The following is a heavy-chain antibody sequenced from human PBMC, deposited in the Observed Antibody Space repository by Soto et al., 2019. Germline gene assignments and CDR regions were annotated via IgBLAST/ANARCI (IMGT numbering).Heavy chain of an antibody. CDR2: ISGSGDST. CDR3: AKERSSGWSFDY. D-gene: IGHD6-19*01. Sequence: EVQLLESGGGLVQPGGSLRLSCAASGFTFSTYAMNWVGQAPGKGLEWVSGISGSGDSTYYADSVKGRFTVSRDNSKNTLYPQMNCLRAEDTAVFYCAKERSSGWSFDYWGQGTLVTVSS. J-gene: IGHJ4*02. V-gene: IGHV3-23*01. CDR1: GFTFSTYA.